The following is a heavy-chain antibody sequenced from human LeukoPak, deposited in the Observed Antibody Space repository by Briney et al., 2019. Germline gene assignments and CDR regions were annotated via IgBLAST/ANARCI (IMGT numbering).Heavy chain of an antibody. CDR3: ARGPDSSGYYPFDY. Sequence: ASVKVSCKASGYTFTYYYMHWVRQAPGQGLEWMGWINPNSGYTNYAQKFQGRVTMTRDTSISTAYMEVSRLRSDDTALYYCARGPDSSGYYPFDYWGQGTLVTVSS. CDR1: GYTFTYYY. J-gene: IGHJ4*02. V-gene: IGHV1-2*02. CDR2: INPNSGYT. D-gene: IGHD3-22*01.